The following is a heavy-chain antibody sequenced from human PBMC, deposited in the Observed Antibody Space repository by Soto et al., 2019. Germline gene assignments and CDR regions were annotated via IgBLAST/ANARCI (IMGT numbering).Heavy chain of an antibody. CDR3: ATLPNNWNYAPDAFDI. CDR2: ISGSGGST. CDR1: GFTFSSYA. J-gene: IGHJ3*02. V-gene: IGHV3-23*01. D-gene: IGHD1-7*01. Sequence: GGSLRLSCAASGFTFSSYAMSWVRQAPGKGLEWVSAISGSGGSTYYADSVKGRFTISRDNSKNTLYLQMNSLRAEDTAVYYCATLPNNWNYAPDAFDIWGQGTMVTVSS.